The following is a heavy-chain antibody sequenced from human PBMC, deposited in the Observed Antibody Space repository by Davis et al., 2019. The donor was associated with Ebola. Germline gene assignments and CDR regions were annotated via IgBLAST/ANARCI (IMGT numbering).Heavy chain of an antibody. J-gene: IGHJ4*02. V-gene: IGHV4-59*01. Sequence: SETLSLTCTVSGGYISGYYWSWIRQPPGKGLEWLGYIYSSGSTNSNPSLKSRVTMSVDTSKNQFSLKVRSVTAADTALYYCAGAGYSSGWNFDYWGQGIPVTVS. CDR1: GGYISGYY. D-gene: IGHD6-19*01. CDR2: IYSSGST. CDR3: AGAGYSSGWNFDY.